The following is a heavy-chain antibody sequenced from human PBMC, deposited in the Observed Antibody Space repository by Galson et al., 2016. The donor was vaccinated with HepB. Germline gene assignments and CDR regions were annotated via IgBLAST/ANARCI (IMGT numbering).Heavy chain of an antibody. CDR1: GGTFTSYG. CDR3: ATSRGYSGYVWGENDHYYYGVAV. V-gene: IGHV1-69*06. Sequence: SVKVSCKASGGTFTSYGFHWVRQAPGQGLEWMGGITPIYASTHYAQNFQGRVTITADKPTSTAYMELSSLRSEDSAVYYCATSRGYSGYVWGENDHYYYGVAVWGQGTTVTVSS. J-gene: IGHJ6*02. D-gene: IGHD5-12*01. CDR2: ITPIYAST.